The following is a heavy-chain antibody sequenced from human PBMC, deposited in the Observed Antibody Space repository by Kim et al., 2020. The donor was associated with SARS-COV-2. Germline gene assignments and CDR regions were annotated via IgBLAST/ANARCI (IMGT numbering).Heavy chain of an antibody. D-gene: IGHD6-13*01. J-gene: IGHJ4*02. CDR3: ARGLGKQQLVRFDY. Sequence: NPSLKSRVTISVDTSKNQFSLKLSSVTAADTAVYYCARGLGKQQLVRFDYWGQGTLVTVSS. V-gene: IGHV4-34*01.